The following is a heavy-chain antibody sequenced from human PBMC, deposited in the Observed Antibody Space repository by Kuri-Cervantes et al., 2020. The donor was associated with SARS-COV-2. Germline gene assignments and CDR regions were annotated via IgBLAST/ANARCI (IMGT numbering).Heavy chain of an antibody. D-gene: IGHD3-10*01. CDR1: GGSISSGGYS. Sequence: SETLALTCAASGGSISSGGYSWSWIRQPPGKGLEWIGSIYYSGSTYYNPSLKSRVTISVDTSKNQFSLKLSSVTAADTAVYYCARHPPEYYSLYYFDYWGQGTLVTVSS. J-gene: IGHJ4*02. CDR3: ARHPPEYYSLYYFDY. V-gene: IGHV4-30-2*03. CDR2: IYYSGST.